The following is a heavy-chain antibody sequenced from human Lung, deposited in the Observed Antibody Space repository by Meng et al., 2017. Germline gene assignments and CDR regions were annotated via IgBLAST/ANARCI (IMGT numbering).Heavy chain of an antibody. CDR2: IDPKSGDT. V-gene: IGHV1-2*06. CDR3: ARDEDISAAGKLFGDY. D-gene: IGHD6-13*01. Sequence: QLEQPGATVKKPGASLKVSCKPSGYNFPAYYIPCVRLAPGQGLEWMGHIDPKSGDTRYAQKFQGRVTMTGDTSIGTAYMELTGLRSDDTALYYCARDEDISAAGKLFGDYWGQGTLVTVSS. CDR1: GYNFPAYY. J-gene: IGHJ4*02.